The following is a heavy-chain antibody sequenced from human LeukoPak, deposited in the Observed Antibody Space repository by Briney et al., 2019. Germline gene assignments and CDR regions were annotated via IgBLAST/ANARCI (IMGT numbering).Heavy chain of an antibody. V-gene: IGHV3-48*01. CDR2: ISSSSTI. Sequence: GGSLRLSCAASGFTFSSYSMNWVRQAPGKGLEWVSYISSSSTIYYADSVKGRFTISRDNAKNSLYLQMNSLRAEDTAVYYCARDRIRSGSYDYWGQGTLVTVSS. D-gene: IGHD1-26*01. CDR3: ARDRIRSGSYDY. CDR1: GFTFSSYS. J-gene: IGHJ4*02.